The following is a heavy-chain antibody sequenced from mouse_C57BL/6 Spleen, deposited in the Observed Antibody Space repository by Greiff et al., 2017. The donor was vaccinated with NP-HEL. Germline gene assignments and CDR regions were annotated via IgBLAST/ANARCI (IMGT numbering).Heavy chain of an antibody. Sequence: EVKLQESGGDLVKPGGSLKLSCAASGFTFSSYGMSWVRQTPDKRLEWVATISSGGSYTYYQDNVKGRFTISIDNAKNTLYLQMSRLKSEATAMYYCARRDYYGSSYWYFDVWGTGTTVTVSS. CDR1: GFTFSSYG. CDR2: ISSGGSYT. CDR3: ARRDYYGSSYWYFDV. J-gene: IGHJ1*03. V-gene: IGHV5-6*02. D-gene: IGHD1-1*01.